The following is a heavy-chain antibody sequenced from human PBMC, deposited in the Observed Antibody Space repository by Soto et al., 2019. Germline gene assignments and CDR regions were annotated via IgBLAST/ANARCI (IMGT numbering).Heavy chain of an antibody. CDR1: GFSFSNYA. Sequence: EVQLLESGGDLVQPGGPLRLSCVASGFSFSNYAMSWVRQVPGKGLEWVSVISGRDDSTYYADSVKGRFTISRDNSKNTLYLQMNSLRAEDTAIYYCARDRERDAWYEDYWGQGTLVTVSS. D-gene: IGHD6-13*01. CDR2: ISGRDDST. V-gene: IGHV3-23*01. CDR3: ARDRERDAWYEDY. J-gene: IGHJ4*02.